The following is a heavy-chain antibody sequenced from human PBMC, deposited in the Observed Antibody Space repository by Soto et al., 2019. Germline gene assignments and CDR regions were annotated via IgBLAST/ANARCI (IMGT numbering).Heavy chain of an antibody. V-gene: IGHV3-64*01. Sequence: GGSLRLSCAASGFTFSSYAMHWVRQAPGKGLEYVSAISSNGGSTYYANSVKDRFTISRDNSKNTLYLQMGSLRAEDMAVYYCARAYEYYYGSGSYYYFDYWGQGTLVTVSS. J-gene: IGHJ4*02. D-gene: IGHD3-10*01. CDR2: ISSNGGST. CDR1: GFTFSSYA. CDR3: ARAYEYYYGSGSYYYFDY.